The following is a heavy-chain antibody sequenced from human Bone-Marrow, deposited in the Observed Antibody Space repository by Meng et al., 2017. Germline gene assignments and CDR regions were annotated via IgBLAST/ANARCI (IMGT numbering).Heavy chain of an antibody. CDR3: ARGSTNWFDP. Sequence: HGQLQESGTGLVKPSHTLSLTCTVSGGSISSGGNYWSWIRQHSGKGLEWIGYIYYSGNTYYNPSLKSLVNISVDTSKNQFSLKVSSVTAADTAVYYCARGSTNWFDPWGQGILVTVSS. V-gene: IGHV4-31*01. CDR1: GGSISSGGNY. J-gene: IGHJ5*02. CDR2: IYYSGNT.